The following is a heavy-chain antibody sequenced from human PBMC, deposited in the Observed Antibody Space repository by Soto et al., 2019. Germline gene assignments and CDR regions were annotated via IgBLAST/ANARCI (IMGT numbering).Heavy chain of an antibody. Sequence: PGGSLRLSCAASGFTFSSYAMSWVRQAPGKGLEWVSAISGSGGSTYYADSVKGRFTISRDNSKNTLYLQMNSLRAEDTAVYYCAKDLEPSYDILTGYLAPDGMDVWGQGTTVTVSS. CDR3: AKDLEPSYDILTGYLAPDGMDV. CDR2: ISGSGGST. D-gene: IGHD3-9*01. V-gene: IGHV3-23*01. J-gene: IGHJ6*02. CDR1: GFTFSSYA.